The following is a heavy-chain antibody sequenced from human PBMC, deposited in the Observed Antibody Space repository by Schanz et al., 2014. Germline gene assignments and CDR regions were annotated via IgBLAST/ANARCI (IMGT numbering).Heavy chain of an antibody. CDR2: IYSRGSS. Sequence: QVQLQESGPGLVKPSQTLSLTCTVSGGSISSATYYWSWVRQPAGKGLEWIGRIYSRGSSTYNPSLKSRVAIPTATSNNQSPRKLTPGTAADTAVYYCARGGSVATIAPYTWFDPWGQGTLVTGSS. CDR3: ARGGSVATIAPYTWFDP. J-gene: IGHJ5*02. D-gene: IGHD5-12*01. V-gene: IGHV4-61*02. CDR1: GGSISSATYY.